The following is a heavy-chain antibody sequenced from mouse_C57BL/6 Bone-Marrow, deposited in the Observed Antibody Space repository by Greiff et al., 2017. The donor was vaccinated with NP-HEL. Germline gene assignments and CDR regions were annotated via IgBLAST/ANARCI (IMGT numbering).Heavy chain of an antibody. CDR3: ARDRHVQPGYFDY. CDR1: GFTFSDYY. V-gene: IGHV5-16*01. CDR2: INYDGSST. D-gene: IGHD6-1*01. J-gene: IGHJ2*01. Sequence: EVMLVESEGGLVQPGSSMKLSCTASGFTFSDYYMAWVRQVPEKGLEWVANINYDGSSTYYLDSLKSRFIISRDNAKNILYLQMSSLKSEDTATYYCARDRHVQPGYFDYWGQGTTLTVSS.